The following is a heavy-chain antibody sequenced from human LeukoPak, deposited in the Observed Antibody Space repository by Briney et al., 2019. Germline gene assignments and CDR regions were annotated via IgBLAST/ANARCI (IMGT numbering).Heavy chain of an antibody. D-gene: IGHD2-2*01. CDR2: LSDSGGST. J-gene: IGHJ4*02. CDR1: GFTFSSYG. V-gene: IGHV3-23*01. Sequence: GGSLRLSCAASGFTFSSYGMSWVRQAPGKGLEWVSALSDSGGSTFYADSVKGRFTISRDNSKNTLYLQMNSLRAEDTAVYYCARAKYCSSTSCYTSIDYWGQGTLVTVSS. CDR3: ARAKYCSSTSCYTSIDY.